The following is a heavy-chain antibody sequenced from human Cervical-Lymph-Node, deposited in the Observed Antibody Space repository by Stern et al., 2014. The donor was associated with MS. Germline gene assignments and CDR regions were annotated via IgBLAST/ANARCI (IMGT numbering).Heavy chain of an antibody. V-gene: IGHV3-73*01. CDR1: GFTFSASV. Sequence: EMQLVESGGGLVQPGGSLKVSWAASGFTFSASVIHWVRQAPGKGLEWVGRIRNKGKNYATAYAVSVKGRFTISRDDSKNTAYLHMSSLKVEDTAVYYCAPSSAIWGRGTMVTVSS. CDR2: IRNKGKNYAT. J-gene: IGHJ3*02. CDR3: APSSAI.